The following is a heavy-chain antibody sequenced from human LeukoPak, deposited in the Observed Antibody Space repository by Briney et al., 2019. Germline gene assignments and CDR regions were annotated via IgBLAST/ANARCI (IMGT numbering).Heavy chain of an antibody. D-gene: IGHD3-10*01. CDR2: INSDGSST. Sequence: GGSLRLSCAASGFTFSSSWMHWVRQAPGKGLVWVSRINSDGSSTTYADSVKGRFTISRDNAKNTLYLQMNSLRAEDTAVYYCARVQYYGSGSYYNWFDPWGQGTVVTASS. J-gene: IGHJ5*02. CDR3: ARVQYYGSGSYYNWFDP. CDR1: GFTFSSSW. V-gene: IGHV3-74*01.